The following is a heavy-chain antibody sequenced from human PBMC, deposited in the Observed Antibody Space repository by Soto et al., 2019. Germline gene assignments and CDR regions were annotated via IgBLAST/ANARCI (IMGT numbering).Heavy chain of an antibody. CDR1: GASISSYY. CDR2: IYSSGST. Sequence: SETLSLTCPVSGASISSYYWNWIRQPPGKGLEWIGYIYSSGSTNYNPSLKSRLTMSVDTSKNQFSLNLTSVTAADTAVYYCARFGSIAVTRFDYWGQGVLVT. J-gene: IGHJ4*02. V-gene: IGHV4-59*08. CDR3: ARFGSIAVTRFDY. D-gene: IGHD6-19*01.